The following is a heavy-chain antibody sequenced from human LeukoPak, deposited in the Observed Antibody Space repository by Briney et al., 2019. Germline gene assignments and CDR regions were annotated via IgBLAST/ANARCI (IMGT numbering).Heavy chain of an antibody. CDR3: ARVMSGDPNAFDY. D-gene: IGHD2-21*02. Sequence: SETLSLTCTVSGGSISSYYWSWIRQPPGKGLEGSGYIYYSGSTNYNPSLKSRVTISVDTSKNQFSLKLSSVTAADTAVYYCARVMSGDPNAFDYWGQGTLVTVSS. CDR1: GGSISSYY. CDR2: IYYSGST. V-gene: IGHV4-59*01. J-gene: IGHJ4*02.